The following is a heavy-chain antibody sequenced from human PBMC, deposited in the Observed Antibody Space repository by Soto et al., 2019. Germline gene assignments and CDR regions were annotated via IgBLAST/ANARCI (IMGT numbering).Heavy chain of an antibody. CDR3: ASDRSMVRGSYYFDY. CDR1: RGTFSSYS. V-gene: IGHV1-69*13. Sequence: SVKVSCKASRGTFSSYSISWVRQAPGQGLEWMGGIIPIFGTANYAQKFQGRVTITADESTSTAYMELSSLRSEDTAVYYCASDRSMVRGSYYFDYWGQGTLVTVSS. J-gene: IGHJ4*02. D-gene: IGHD3-10*01. CDR2: IIPIFGTA.